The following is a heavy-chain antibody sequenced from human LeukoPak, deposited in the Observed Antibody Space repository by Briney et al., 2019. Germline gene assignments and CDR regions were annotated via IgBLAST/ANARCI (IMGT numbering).Heavy chain of an antibody. D-gene: IGHD3-22*01. CDR1: GASISSSNW. V-gene: IGHV4-4*02. Sequence: SETLSLTCAVSGASISSSNWWTWVRQPPGKGLEWIGEIYHSGNTNSNPSLKSRVTISVDTSKNQFSLKLSSVTAADTAVYYCARLYYYDSSGYPYHLDYWGQGTLVTVSS. J-gene: IGHJ4*02. CDR2: IYHSGNT. CDR3: ARLYYYDSSGYPYHLDY.